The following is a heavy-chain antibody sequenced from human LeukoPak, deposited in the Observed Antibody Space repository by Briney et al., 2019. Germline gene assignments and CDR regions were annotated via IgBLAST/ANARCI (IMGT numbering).Heavy chain of an antibody. V-gene: IGHV3-23*01. CDR3: ATDIRNSLGVTYRDY. CDR1: GFTFSSYA. Sequence: PGGCLRLSCAASGFTFSSYAMSWVRQAPGKGLEWVSTISAGGDTTYDADSVKGRFTISRDNSKNTLFLQMKSLRAEDTAIYYCATDIRNSLGVTYRDYWGQGPRVPVSS. D-gene: IGHD2/OR15-2a*01. J-gene: IGHJ4*02. CDR2: ISAGGDTT.